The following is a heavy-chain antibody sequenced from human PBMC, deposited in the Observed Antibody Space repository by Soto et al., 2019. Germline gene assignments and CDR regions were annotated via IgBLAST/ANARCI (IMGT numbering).Heavy chain of an antibody. CDR2: ISWNSGST. D-gene: IGHD3-10*01. CDR1: GFTFDDYA. Sequence: GGSLRLSCAASGFTFDDYAMHWVRQAPGKGPEWVSGISWNSGSTYYADSVKGRFTISRDNSKNTLYLQMSSLRAEDTAVYYCVKDPFYGSGSYFPSWFDPWGQGTLVTVSS. CDR3: VKDPFYGSGSYFPSWFDP. J-gene: IGHJ5*02. V-gene: IGHV3-9*01.